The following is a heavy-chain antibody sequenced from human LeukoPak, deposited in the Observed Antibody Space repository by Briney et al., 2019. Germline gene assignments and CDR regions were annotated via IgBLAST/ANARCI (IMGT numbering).Heavy chain of an antibody. J-gene: IGHJ4*02. Sequence: GGSLRLSCAASGFTFTTYWMHWVRQAPGKGLVWVSHINSDGSITSYADSVKGRFTISRDNAKNTLYLQMNSLRAEDTAVYYCAKSSYYDSSGYYREYYFDYWGQGTLVTVSS. CDR2: INSDGSIT. D-gene: IGHD3-22*01. CDR3: AKSSYYDSSGYYREYYFDY. V-gene: IGHV3-74*01. CDR1: GFTFTTYW.